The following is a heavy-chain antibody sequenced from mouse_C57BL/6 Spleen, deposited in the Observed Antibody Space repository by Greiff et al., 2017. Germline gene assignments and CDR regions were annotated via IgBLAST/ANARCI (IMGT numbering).Heavy chain of an antibody. CDR1: GFTFSDYG. Sequence: DVMLVESGGGLVKPGGSLKLSCAASGFTFSDYGMHWVRQAPEKGLEWVAYISSGSSTIYYADTVKGRFTISRDNAKNTLFLQMTSLRSEDTAMYYCARNPYYGKGYYAMDYWGQGTSVTVSS. J-gene: IGHJ4*01. CDR3: ARNPYYGKGYYAMDY. V-gene: IGHV5-17*01. CDR2: ISSGSSTI. D-gene: IGHD2-1*01.